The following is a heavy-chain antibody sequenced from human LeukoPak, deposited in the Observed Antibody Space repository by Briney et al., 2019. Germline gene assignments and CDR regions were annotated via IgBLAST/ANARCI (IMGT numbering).Heavy chain of an antibody. Sequence: ASVKVSCKASGYTFTSYGISWVRQAPGQGLEWMGWISAYNGNTNYAQKLQGRVTMTTDTSTSTAYMELRSLRSDDTAVYYCATPTRGDDAFDIWGQGTMVTVSS. CDR1: GYTFTSYG. D-gene: IGHD3-16*01. CDR3: ATPTRGDDAFDI. J-gene: IGHJ3*02. V-gene: IGHV1-18*01. CDR2: ISAYNGNT.